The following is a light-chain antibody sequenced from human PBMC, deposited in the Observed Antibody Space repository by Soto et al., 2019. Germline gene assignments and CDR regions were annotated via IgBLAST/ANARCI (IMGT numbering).Light chain of an antibody. Sequence: EIVMTQSPATLSVSPGDRATLSCRASESVTSSLAWYQQKPGQPPRLLIYAASTRATDVPARFSGGGSETEFTLTISSLEPEDLAVYYCQQRGNRPPWTFGQGTKVDIK. V-gene: IGKV3-15*01. CDR1: ESVTSS. CDR2: AAS. J-gene: IGKJ1*01. CDR3: QQRGNRPPWT.